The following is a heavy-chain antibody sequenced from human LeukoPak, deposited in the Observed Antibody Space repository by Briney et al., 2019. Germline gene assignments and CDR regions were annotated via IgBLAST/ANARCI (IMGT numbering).Heavy chain of an antibody. V-gene: IGHV4-4*07. CDR2: IYTSGST. CDR3: ARSSTYDFWSGSFDY. J-gene: IGHJ4*02. Sequence: SETLSLTCTVSGGSISSYYWSWIRQPAGKGLEWIGRIYTSGSTTYNPSLKCRVTMSVDTSKNQFSLKLSSVTAADTAVYYCARSSTYDFWSGSFDYWGQGTLVTVSS. D-gene: IGHD3-3*01. CDR1: GGSISSYY.